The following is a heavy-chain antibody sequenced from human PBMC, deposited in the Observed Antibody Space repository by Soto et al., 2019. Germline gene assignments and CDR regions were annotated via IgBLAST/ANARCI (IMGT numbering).Heavy chain of an antibody. V-gene: IGHV6-1*01. CDR3: ARTPYSSSSGGNWFDP. Sequence: PSQTLSLTCAISVDSVSSNSAAWNWIRQSPSRGLEWLGRTYYRSKWYNDYAVSVKSRITINPDTSKNQFSLQLNSVTPEDTAVYYCARTPYSSSSGGNWFDPWGQGTLVTAPQ. D-gene: IGHD6-6*01. CDR2: TYYRSKWYN. J-gene: IGHJ5*02. CDR1: VDSVSSNSAA.